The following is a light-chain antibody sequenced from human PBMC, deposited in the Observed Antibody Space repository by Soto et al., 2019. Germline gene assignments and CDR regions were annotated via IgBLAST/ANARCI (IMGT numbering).Light chain of an antibody. CDR2: GTS. CDR1: QSVSSNY. Sequence: EIVLTQSPGNLSLSPGERATLSCRASQSVSSNYLAWYQQKPGQAPRLLIYGTSFRATGIPDRFGGSGYGTDFTLTISRLEPEDFAVYYCQQYGSSPGSTFGGGTKVEIK. CDR3: QQYGSSPGST. J-gene: IGKJ4*01. V-gene: IGKV3-20*01.